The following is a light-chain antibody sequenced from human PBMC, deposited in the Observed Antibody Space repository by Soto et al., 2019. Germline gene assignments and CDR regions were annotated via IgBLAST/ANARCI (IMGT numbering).Light chain of an antibody. V-gene: IGLV2-11*01. CDR3: CSYAGRYNFWV. J-gene: IGLJ3*02. Sequence: QSVLTQPRSVSGSPGQSVTISCTGTNSDIGGYNYVSWYQQHPGKAPKVMIYDVNRRPSGVPDRFSGSKSDNTASLTISGLQAEDEADYYCCSYAGRYNFWVFGGGTKLTVL. CDR1: NSDIGGYNY. CDR2: DVN.